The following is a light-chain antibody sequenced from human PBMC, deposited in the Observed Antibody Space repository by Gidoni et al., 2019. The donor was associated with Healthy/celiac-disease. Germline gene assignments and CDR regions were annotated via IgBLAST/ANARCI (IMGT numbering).Light chain of an antibody. Sequence: QSALTQPASVSGSPGQSITISCTGTSSYVGSYNLVSWYQQHPGKAPKLMFYEVSKRPSGVSNRFSGSKSGNTASLTISGLQAEDEADYYCCSYAGSSTLVFGGGTKLTVL. J-gene: IGLJ2*01. V-gene: IGLV2-23*02. CDR1: SSYVGSYNL. CDR3: CSYAGSSTLV. CDR2: EVS.